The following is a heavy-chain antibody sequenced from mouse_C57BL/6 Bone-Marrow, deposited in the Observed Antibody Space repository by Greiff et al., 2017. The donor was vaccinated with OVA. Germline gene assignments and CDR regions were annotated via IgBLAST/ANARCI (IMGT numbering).Heavy chain of an antibody. V-gene: IGHV1-26*01. D-gene: IGHD3-1*01. Sequence: VQLQQSGPELVKPGASVKISCKASGYTFTDYYMNWVKQSHGKSLEWIGDINPNNGGTSYNQKFKGKATLTVDKSSSTAYMELRSLTSEDSAVYYCARLVQLRAMDYWGQGTSVTVSS. CDR1: GYTFTDYY. CDR2: INPNNGGT. CDR3: ARLVQLRAMDY. J-gene: IGHJ4*01.